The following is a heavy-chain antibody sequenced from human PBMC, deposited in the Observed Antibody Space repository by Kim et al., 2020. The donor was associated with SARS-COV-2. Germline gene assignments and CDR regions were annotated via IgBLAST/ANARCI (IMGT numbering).Heavy chain of an antibody. Sequence: DSVKCRFTISRDSSKNTLYLQMVSLRVDDTALYYCARTRSCSSTSCYVVYWGQGTLVTVSS. V-gene: IGHV3-23*01. D-gene: IGHD2-2*01. J-gene: IGHJ4*02. CDR3: ARTRSCSSTSCYVVY.